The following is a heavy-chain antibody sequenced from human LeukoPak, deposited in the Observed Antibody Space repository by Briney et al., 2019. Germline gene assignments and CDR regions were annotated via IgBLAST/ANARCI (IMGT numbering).Heavy chain of an antibody. CDR3: AKAITFGATSKRYYFDY. CDR1: GFTFDDYG. D-gene: IGHD3-16*01. V-gene: IGHV3-23*01. Sequence: GGSLRLSCAASGFTFDDYGMSWVRQAPGKGLEWVSAISGSGGSTYYADSVKGRFTISRDNSKNTLYLQMNSLRAEDTAVYYCAKAITFGATSKRYYFDYWGQGTLVTVSS. J-gene: IGHJ4*02. CDR2: ISGSGGST.